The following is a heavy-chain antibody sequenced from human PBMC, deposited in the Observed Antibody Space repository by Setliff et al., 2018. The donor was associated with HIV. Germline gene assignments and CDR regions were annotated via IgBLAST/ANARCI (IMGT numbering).Heavy chain of an antibody. D-gene: IGHD1-7*01. CDR3: ARHGTWNSQRFHFDY. J-gene: IGHJ4*02. CDR1: AVSIGGYS. V-gene: IGHV4-4*09. Sequence: PSETLSLTCTVSAVSIGGYSWSWIRQSPGKGLEWIGSIYSTDTTNHNPSLGSRVTISVDKSKNQFSLKLNSVTVADTAVYYCARHGTWNSQRFHFDYWGQGTPVTVSS. CDR2: IYSTDTT.